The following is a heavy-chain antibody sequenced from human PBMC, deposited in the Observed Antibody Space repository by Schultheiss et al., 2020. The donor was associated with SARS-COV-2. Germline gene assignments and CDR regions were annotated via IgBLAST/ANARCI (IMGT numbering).Heavy chain of an antibody. J-gene: IGHJ6*02. Sequence: GGSLRLSCAASGFTVSSNSMSWVRQAPGKGLEWVSMTYSGGSTYYADSVKGRFTISRDNSKNTLYLQMNSLRAEDTAVYYCARDLYSGSYSSYGMDVWGQGTTVTVSS. CDR3: ARDLYSGSYSSYGMDV. CDR2: TYSGGST. CDR1: GFTVSSNS. V-gene: IGHV3-53*01. D-gene: IGHD1-26*01.